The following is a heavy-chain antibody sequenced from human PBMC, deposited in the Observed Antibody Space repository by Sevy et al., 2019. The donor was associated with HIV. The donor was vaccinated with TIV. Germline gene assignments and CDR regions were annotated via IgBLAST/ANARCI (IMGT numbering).Heavy chain of an antibody. CDR3: ARERSYGLDV. J-gene: IGHJ6*02. V-gene: IGHV3-33*01. CDR1: GFTFSNFG. Sequence: GGSVRLSCAPSGFTFSNFGMHWVRQAPGEGLEWVAVIWYDGRKNYYADSVKGRFTISRDNSKNTLYLQMNSLRAEDTAVYYCARERSYGLDVWGQGTTVTVSS. CDR2: IWYDGRKN.